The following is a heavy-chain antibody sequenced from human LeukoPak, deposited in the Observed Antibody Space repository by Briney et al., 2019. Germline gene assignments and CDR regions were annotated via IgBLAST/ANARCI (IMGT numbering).Heavy chain of an antibody. CDR2: IYSGGST. Sequence: GGSLRLSCAASGFTVSSNYMSWVRQAPGKGLEWVSVIYSGGSTYYADSVKGRFTISRDNSKNTLYLQMNSLRAEDTAVYYCARTRIVGSPADYWGQGTLVTVSS. CDR3: ARTRIVGSPADY. V-gene: IGHV3-66*01. D-gene: IGHD1-26*01. J-gene: IGHJ4*02. CDR1: GFTVSSNY.